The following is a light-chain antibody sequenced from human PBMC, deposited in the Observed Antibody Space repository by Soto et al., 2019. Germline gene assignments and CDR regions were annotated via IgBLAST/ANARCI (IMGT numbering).Light chain of an antibody. J-gene: IGKJ1*01. CDR1: QSISSW. Sequence: DIQMTQSPSTLSASVGDTVTITCRASQSISSWLAWYQQKPGKAPKLLIYKASSLQSGVPSRFSGIGSGTEFTLTISSLQPDDFATYYGQQYNFYSRTFGQGTKVEIK. CDR2: KAS. V-gene: IGKV1-5*03. CDR3: QQYNFYSRT.